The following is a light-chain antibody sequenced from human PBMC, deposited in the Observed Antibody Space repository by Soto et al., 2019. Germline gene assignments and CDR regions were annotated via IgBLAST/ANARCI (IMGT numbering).Light chain of an antibody. CDR2: GAS. J-gene: IGKJ2*01. CDR3: QHYFNWPYT. V-gene: IGKV3-15*01. Sequence: DIVMTQSPATLSVSPGERATLSCRASQSVTSNLAWYQQKPGRAPRLLIYGASTRATGIPARFSDSGSGTEFTLAISNLQSEDFALYYCQHYFNWPYTFGQGTKLEIK. CDR1: QSVTSN.